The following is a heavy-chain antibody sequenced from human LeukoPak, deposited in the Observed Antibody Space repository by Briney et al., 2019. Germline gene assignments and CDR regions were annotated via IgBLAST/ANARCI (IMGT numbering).Heavy chain of an antibody. Sequence: GGSLRLSCAVSGFTFRSYSMNWVRQAPGKGLEWVSSISSVSSYIYYADSLMGRFTISRDNAKNSLYLQMNSLRAEDTAVYYCARESDSYGFDYWGQGTLVTVSS. CDR1: GFTFRSYS. J-gene: IGHJ4*02. V-gene: IGHV3-21*01. D-gene: IGHD5-18*01. CDR3: ARESDSYGFDY. CDR2: ISSVSSYI.